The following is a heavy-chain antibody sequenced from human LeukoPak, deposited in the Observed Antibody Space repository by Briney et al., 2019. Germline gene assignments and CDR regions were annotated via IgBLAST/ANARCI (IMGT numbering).Heavy chain of an antibody. D-gene: IGHD3-16*01. V-gene: IGHV6-1*01. J-gene: IGHJ3*02. CDR2: TYFRSKWFY. CDR1: GDSVSSNSAA. CDR3: ASSSLRGSDAFDI. Sequence: SQTLSLTCAISGDSVSSNSAAWNWIRQSPSRGLEWLGRTYFRSKWFYDYSLSVRSRLTINPDTSKNQFSLQLNSVTPEDTAVYYCASSSLRGSDAFDIWGQGTMVTVSS.